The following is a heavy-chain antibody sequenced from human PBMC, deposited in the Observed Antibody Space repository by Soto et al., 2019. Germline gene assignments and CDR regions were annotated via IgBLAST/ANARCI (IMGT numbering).Heavy chain of an antibody. Sequence: QVQLQESGPGLVKPSQTLSLTCTVSGGSISSGDYYWSWIRQPPGKGLEWIGYIYYSGSTYYNPSLKSRVTISVDTSKHQFSLKLSSVTAADTAVYYCARDARMITFGGVIVILDYWGQGTLVTVSS. V-gene: IGHV4-30-4*01. CDR2: IYYSGST. CDR3: ARDARMITFGGVIVILDY. J-gene: IGHJ4*02. CDR1: GGSISSGDYY. D-gene: IGHD3-16*02.